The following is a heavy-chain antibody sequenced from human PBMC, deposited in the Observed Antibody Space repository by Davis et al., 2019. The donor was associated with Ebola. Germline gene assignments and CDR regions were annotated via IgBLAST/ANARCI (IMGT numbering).Heavy chain of an antibody. D-gene: IGHD6-25*01. CDR3: ARVLSGYYYFYMDV. CDR1: GGSFSGYY. Sequence: MPSETLSLTCAVYGGSFSGYYWSWIRQPPGKGLEWIGEINHSGSTNYNPSLKSRVTISVDTSKIQFSLKLSSVTAADTAVYYCARVLSGYYYFYMDVWGKGTTVTVSS. V-gene: IGHV4-34*01. J-gene: IGHJ6*03. CDR2: INHSGST.